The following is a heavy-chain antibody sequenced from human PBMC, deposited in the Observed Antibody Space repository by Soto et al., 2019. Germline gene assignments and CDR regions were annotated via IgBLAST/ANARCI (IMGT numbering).Heavy chain of an antibody. D-gene: IGHD3-22*01. CDR1: GGTFSSYT. CDR2: IIPILGIA. J-gene: IGHJ3*02. Sequence: QVQLVQSGAEVKKPGSSVKVSCKASGGTFSSYTISWVRQAPGQGLEWRGRIIPILGIANYAQKFQGRVTITADKSTSTAYMELSSLRSEDTAVYYCARDRARDSSAEGAFDIWGQGTMVTVSS. CDR3: ARDRARDSSAEGAFDI. V-gene: IGHV1-69*08.